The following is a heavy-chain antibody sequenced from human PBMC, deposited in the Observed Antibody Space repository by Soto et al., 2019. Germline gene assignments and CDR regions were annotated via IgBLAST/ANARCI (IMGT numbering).Heavy chain of an antibody. CDR2: ISAGGGST. CDR3: AKRTALSTHRPLDY. CDR1: GFTFSNYA. V-gene: IGHV3-23*01. Sequence: GGSLRLSCAASGFTFSNYAMHWVRQAPGKGLEWVSGISAGGGSTYYADSVKGRFTISRDNSKTTLFLQMNSLRAEDTAVYYCAKRTALSTHRPLDYWGQGTLVTVSS. J-gene: IGHJ4*02.